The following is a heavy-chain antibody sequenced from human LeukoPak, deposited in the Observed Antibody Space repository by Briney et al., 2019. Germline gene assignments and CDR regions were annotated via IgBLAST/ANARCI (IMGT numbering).Heavy chain of an antibody. J-gene: IGHJ4*02. Sequence: GGSLRLSCVASGFSFSIDAMIWVRQAPGKGLEWVSGISGIGDTLFYSDPVKGRFTISRDNSKNTVYLQMNSLRVEDSAVYYCANKNGGGWPTIFFDYWGQGILVTVSS. CDR3: ANKNGGGWPTIFFDY. CDR2: ISGIGDTL. D-gene: IGHD6-19*01. V-gene: IGHV3-23*01. CDR1: GFSFSIDA.